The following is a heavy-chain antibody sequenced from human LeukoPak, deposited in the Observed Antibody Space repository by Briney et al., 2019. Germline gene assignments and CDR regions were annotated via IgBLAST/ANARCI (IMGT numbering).Heavy chain of an antibody. D-gene: IGHD2-21*02. J-gene: IGHJ3*02. CDR3: ARAVVVTAIMGAFDI. CDR1: GGSISSYY. V-gene: IGHV4-34*01. Sequence: SETLSLTCTVSGGSISSYYWSWIRQPPGKGLEWIGEINHSGSTNYNPSLKSRVTISVDTSKNQFSLKLSSVTAADTAVYYCARAVVVTAIMGAFDIWGQGTMVTVSS. CDR2: INHSGST.